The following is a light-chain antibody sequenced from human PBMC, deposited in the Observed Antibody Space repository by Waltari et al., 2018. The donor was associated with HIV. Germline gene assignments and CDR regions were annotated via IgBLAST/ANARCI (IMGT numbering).Light chain of an antibody. CDR2: ATS. Sequence: DIQLTQSPSFLSASIGDRVTITCRASQNIYSYLVWNQQKPGSAPQGLIYATSTLQSGVPSRFSGSGSGTEFALTITNLQPDDFATYYCQQVNGYPLTFGGGTKVEIK. CDR3: QQVNGYPLT. J-gene: IGKJ4*01. CDR1: QNIYSY. V-gene: IGKV1-9*01.